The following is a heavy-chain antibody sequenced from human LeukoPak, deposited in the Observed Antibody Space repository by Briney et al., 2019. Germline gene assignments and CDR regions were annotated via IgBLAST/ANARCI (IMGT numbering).Heavy chain of an antibody. CDR1: GFPFSSYA. CDR3: AKDTTTVTGDASDM. V-gene: IGHV3-30*02. CDR2: IRYDGSNK. D-gene: IGHD4-17*01. Sequence: GESLRLSCAASGFPFSSYAMSWVRQAPGKGLEWVTFIRYDGSNKYYADSVKGRFTISRDNSKNMLHLQMNSLRAEDTAVYYCAKDTTTVTGDASDMWGQGTMVTVSS. J-gene: IGHJ3*02.